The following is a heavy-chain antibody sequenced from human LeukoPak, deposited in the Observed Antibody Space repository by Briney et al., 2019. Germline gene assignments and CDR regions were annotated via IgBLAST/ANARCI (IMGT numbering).Heavy chain of an antibody. J-gene: IGHJ4*02. V-gene: IGHV3-30*04. CDR1: GFTFSSYA. CDR2: ISYDGSNK. CDR3: ARVMGRYCSSTSCYVDY. Sequence: PAGRSLRLSCAASGFTFSSYAMHWVRQAPGKGLEWVAVISYDGSNKYYADSVKGRFTISRDNSKNTLYLQMNSLRAEDTAVYYCARVMGRYCSSTSCYVDYWGQGTLVTVSS. D-gene: IGHD2-2*01.